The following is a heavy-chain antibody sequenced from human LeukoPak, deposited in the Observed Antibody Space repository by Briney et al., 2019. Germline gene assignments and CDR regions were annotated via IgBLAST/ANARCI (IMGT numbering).Heavy chain of an antibody. CDR2: ISYDGSNK. CDR3: AKDLWFGESAFDY. CDR1: GFTFSSYG. Sequence: SGRSLRLSCAASGFTFSSYGMHWVRQAPGKGLEWVAVISYDGSNKYYADSVKGRFTISRDNPKNTLYLQMNSLRAEDTAVYYCAKDLWFGESAFDYWGQGTLVTVSS. V-gene: IGHV3-30*18. D-gene: IGHD3-10*01. J-gene: IGHJ4*02.